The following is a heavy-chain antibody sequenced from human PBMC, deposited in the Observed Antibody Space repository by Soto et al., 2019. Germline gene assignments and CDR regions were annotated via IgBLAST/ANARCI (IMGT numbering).Heavy chain of an antibody. D-gene: IGHD1-26*01. CDR2: IFHSRST. J-gene: IGHJ4*02. V-gene: IGHV4-4*02. CDR1: GGSISNSNW. CDR3: AHRPIVGAAI. Sequence: QVQLQESGPGLVKPSGPLSLTCAVFGGSISNSNWWTWVRQPPGKGLDWIGEIFHSRSTNYNSSLMGRVTISVDKANNHFSLKLSSVTAADTAVYYCAHRPIVGAAIWGQGTLVTVSS.